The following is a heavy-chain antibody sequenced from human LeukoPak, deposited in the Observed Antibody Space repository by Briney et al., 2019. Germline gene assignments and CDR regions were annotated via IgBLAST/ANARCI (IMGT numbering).Heavy chain of an antibody. CDR1: GGSISSGGYY. CDR3: ARWDYDFWSGYSAVYYGMDV. V-gene: IGHV4-31*03. J-gene: IGHJ6*02. D-gene: IGHD3-3*01. CDR2: IYYSGST. Sequence: SETLSLTCTVSGGSISSGGYYWSWIRQHPGKGLEWIGYIYYSGSTYYNPSLKSRVTISVDTSKNQFSLKLSSVTAADTAVYYCARWDYDFWSGYSAVYYGMDVWGQGTTVTVSS.